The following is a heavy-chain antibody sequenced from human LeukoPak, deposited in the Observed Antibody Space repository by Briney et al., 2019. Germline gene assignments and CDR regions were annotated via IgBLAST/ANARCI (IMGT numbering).Heavy chain of an antibody. Sequence: GGSLRLSCVGSGFTLDYYAMSWVRQAPGKGLEWVSAISGSGGSTYYADSVKGRFTISRDNSKNTLYLQMNSLRAEDTAVYYCAKDQTVQISSSWGQGTLVTVSS. V-gene: IGHV3-23*01. CDR3: AKDQTVQISSS. D-gene: IGHD6-13*01. J-gene: IGHJ4*02. CDR2: ISGSGGST. CDR1: GFTLDYYA.